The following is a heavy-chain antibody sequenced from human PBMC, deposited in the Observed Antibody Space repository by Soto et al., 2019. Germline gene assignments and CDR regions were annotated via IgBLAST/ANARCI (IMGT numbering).Heavy chain of an antibody. CDR3: AHRVLRTVFGLVTTTAIYFDF. CDR2: IYWDDDK. J-gene: IGHJ4*02. CDR1: GFSLTTSGVG. D-gene: IGHD3-3*01. V-gene: IGHV2-5*02. Sequence: GPTQVKPRQTLTLTCTFSGFSLTTSGVGVGWIRQSPGKAPEWLALIYWDDDKRYSPSLKSRLTITKDTSKNQVVLTMADLDPADTSTYYCAHRVLRTVFGLVTTTAIYFDFWGQGTPVAVSS.